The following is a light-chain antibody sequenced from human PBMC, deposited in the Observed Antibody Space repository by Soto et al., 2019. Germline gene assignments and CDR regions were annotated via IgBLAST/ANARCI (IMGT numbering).Light chain of an antibody. J-gene: IGKJ4*01. V-gene: IGKV1-5*03. CDR2: RAS. CDR3: HRHETYPLA. CDR1: RGIGTW. Sequence: TQMTQSPSTLSASVGDSVSITCRASRGIGTWLAGFQQKPGRAPNLLIYRASTLERGVPSRFSGSGSGTEFTLTISSLQPDDFATYYCHRHETYPLAFGGGTKVDI.